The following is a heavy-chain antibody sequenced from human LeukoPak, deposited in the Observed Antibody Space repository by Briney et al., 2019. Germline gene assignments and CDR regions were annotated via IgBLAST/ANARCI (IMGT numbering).Heavy chain of an antibody. CDR1: EYTFSTYV. CDR2: IAGDSGST. J-gene: IGHJ4*02. V-gene: IGHV3-23*01. CDR3: AKGSTNARPYYFDY. Sequence: GGSLRLSCAASEYTFSTYVMSWVRQAPGRGLEWVSAIAGDSGSTYHADSVKGRFTISRDNSKNTLYLQMNSLRAEDTAVYYCAKGSTNARPYYFDYWGQGSLVTVSS. D-gene: IGHD2-8*01.